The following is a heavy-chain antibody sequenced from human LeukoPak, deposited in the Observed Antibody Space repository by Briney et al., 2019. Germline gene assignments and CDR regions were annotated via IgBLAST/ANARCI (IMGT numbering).Heavy chain of an antibody. V-gene: IGHV3-30*18. CDR1: GFTFSSDG. J-gene: IGHJ3*02. CDR3: AKLYRGRSNDAFDI. D-gene: IGHD1-14*01. Sequence: QPGGSLGLSCAASGFTFSSDGMHWVRQAPGKGLEWVAVISYDGSNKYYADSVKGRFTISRDNSKNTLYLQMNSLRAEDTAVYYCAKLYRGRSNDAFDIWGQGTMVTVSS. CDR2: ISYDGSNK.